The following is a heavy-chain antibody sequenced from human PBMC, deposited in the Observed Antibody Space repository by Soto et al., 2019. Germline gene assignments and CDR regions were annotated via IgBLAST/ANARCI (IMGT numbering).Heavy chain of an antibody. J-gene: IGHJ6*02. Sequence: QVQPVQSGSEVKKPGSSVRVSCKTGSFYAVSWVRQAPGQGLEWMGGLIPVFDTPSYAQKFQGRVTITADESKSTAYMELSSLRSEETALYYCASTPVTGRYSYYGMDAWDQGIAVTVSS. CDR2: LIPVFDTP. CDR1: SFYA. CDR3: ASTPVTGRYSYYGMDA. V-gene: IGHV1-69*01. D-gene: IGHD4-4*01.